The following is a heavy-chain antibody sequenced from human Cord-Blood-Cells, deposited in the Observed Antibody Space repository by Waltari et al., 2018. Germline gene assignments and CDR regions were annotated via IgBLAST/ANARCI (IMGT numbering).Heavy chain of an antibody. D-gene: IGHD6-13*01. V-gene: IGHV3-23*01. CDR3: AKDYLSSSWYDY. Sequence: EVQLLESGGGLVQPGGSLRLSCAASGFTFSSYAMSWVRQAPGKGLGWVSCISGSGGSTYYADSVKVRFTICRDNAKNTLYLQMNSLRAEDTAVYYCAKDYLSSSWYDYWRQGTLVTVSS. CDR2: ISGSGGST. CDR1: GFTFSSYA. J-gene: IGHJ4*02.